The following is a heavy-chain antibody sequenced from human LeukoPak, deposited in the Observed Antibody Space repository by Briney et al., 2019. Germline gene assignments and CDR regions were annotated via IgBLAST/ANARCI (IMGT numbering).Heavy chain of an antibody. CDR1: GYTFTGYY. D-gene: IGHD2-2*01. J-gene: IGHJ6*02. CDR2: INPNSGGT. V-gene: IGHV1-2*02. Sequence: ASVKVSCKASGYTFTGYYIHWVRQAPGQGLEWMGWINPNSGGTNYAQKFQGRVTMTRDTSISTAYMELSRLRSDDTAVYYCARAGPPGYCSSTSCYGIYGMDVWGQGTTVTVS. CDR3: ARAGPPGYCSSTSCYGIYGMDV.